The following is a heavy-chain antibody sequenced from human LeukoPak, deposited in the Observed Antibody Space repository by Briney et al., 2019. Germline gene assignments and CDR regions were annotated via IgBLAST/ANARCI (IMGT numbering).Heavy chain of an antibody. CDR2: ISSSSSTK. CDR1: GLTFSSSA. V-gene: IGHV3-48*02. Sequence: GGSLRLSCAASGLTFSSSAMSWVRQAPGKGLEWVSYISSSSSTKYYADSVKGRFTISRDNAKNTLYLQMNSLRDEDTAVYYCARDSLRGQGTLVTVSS. J-gene: IGHJ4*02. CDR3: ARDSL.